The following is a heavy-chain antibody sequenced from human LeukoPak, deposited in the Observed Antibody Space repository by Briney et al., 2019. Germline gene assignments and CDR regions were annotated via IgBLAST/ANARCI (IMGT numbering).Heavy chain of an antibody. CDR2: ISGSGGSR. D-gene: IGHD3-10*01. J-gene: IGHJ4*02. V-gene: IGHV3-23*01. CDR1: GFTFSSYA. Sequence: GSLRLSCVASGFTFSSYAMSWVRQAPGKGLEWVSAISGSGGSRYSADSVKGRFTISRDNSKNTLYLQMNSLRAEDTAIYYCAKDLYYYGSGNYIDYWGQGTLVTVSS. CDR3: AKDLYYYGSGNYIDY.